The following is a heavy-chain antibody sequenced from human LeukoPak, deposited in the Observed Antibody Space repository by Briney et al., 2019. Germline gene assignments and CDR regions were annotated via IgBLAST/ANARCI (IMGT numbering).Heavy chain of an antibody. CDR2: IIPIFGTA. D-gene: IGHD6-19*01. J-gene: IGHJ5*02. CDR3: ATGRYSSGWYKFDP. V-gene: IGHV1-69*01. CDR1: GGTFSSYA. Sequence: ASVKVSCKASGGTFSSYAISWVRQAPGQGLEWMGGIIPIFGTANYAQKFQGRVTITADESTSTAYMELSSLRSEDTAVYYCATGRYSSGWYKFDPWGQGTLVTVSS.